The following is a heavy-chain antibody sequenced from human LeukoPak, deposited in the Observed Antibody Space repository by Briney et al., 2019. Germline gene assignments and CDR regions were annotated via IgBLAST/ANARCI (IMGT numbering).Heavy chain of an antibody. CDR2: MYSRGDT. CDR1: GFTVSDNY. CDR3: ARDAPQVPAAGVLAS. Sequence: GGSLRLSCAASGFTVSDNYMSWVRQAPGKGLEWVSVMYSRGDTYYANSVKGRFTFSRDISKNNLYLQMNGLRIEDTAMYYCARDAPQVPAAGVLASWGQGTLVIVSS. J-gene: IGHJ5*02. V-gene: IGHV3-53*01. D-gene: IGHD6-13*01.